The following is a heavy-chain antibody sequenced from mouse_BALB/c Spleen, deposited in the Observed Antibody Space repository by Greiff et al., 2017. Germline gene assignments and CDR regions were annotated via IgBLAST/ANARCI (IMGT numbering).Heavy chain of an antibody. Sequence: VQLQQSGPGLVKPSQSLSLTCTVTGYSITSDYAWNWIRQFPGNKLEWMGYISYSGSTSYNPSLKSRISITRDTSKNQFFLQLNSVTTEDTATYYCARGDGYYPWFAYWGQGTLVTVSA. J-gene: IGHJ3*01. CDR2: ISYSGST. D-gene: IGHD2-3*01. CDR1: GYSITSDYA. CDR3: ARGDGYYPWFAY. V-gene: IGHV3-2*02.